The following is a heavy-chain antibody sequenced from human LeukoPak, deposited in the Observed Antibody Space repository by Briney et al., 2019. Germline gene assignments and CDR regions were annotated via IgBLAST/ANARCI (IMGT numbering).Heavy chain of an antibody. D-gene: IGHD3-22*01. CDR3: ARHHDSSGDAFQH. J-gene: IGHJ1*01. CDR2: IYPGDSDT. V-gene: IGHV5-51*01. Sequence: GESLKISCKGSGYSFTTYWIGWVRQMPGKGLEWMGIIYPGDSDTRYSPSFQGQVTISADKSISTAYLQWSSLKASDTAMYYCARHHDSSGDAFQHWGQGTLVTVSS. CDR1: GYSFTTYW.